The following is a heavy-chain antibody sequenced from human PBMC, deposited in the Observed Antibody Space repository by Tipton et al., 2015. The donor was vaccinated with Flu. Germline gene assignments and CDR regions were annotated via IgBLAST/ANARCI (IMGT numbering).Heavy chain of an antibody. D-gene: IGHD2-2*01. V-gene: IGHV4-34*01. CDR3: ARERSDIVVVPVRNDAFDI. CDR2: INHSGST. J-gene: IGHJ3*02. Sequence: TLSLTCAVSGYSISSGYYWSWIRQPPGKGLEWIGEINHSGSTNYNPSLKSRVTISVDTSKNQFSLKLSSVTAADAAVYYCARERSDIVVVPVRNDAFDIWGQGTMVTVSS. CDR1: GYSISSGYY.